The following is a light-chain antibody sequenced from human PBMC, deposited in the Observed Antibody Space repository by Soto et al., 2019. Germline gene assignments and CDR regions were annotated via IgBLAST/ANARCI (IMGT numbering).Light chain of an antibody. J-gene: IGLJ1*01. V-gene: IGLV2-23*01. Sequence: QSVLTQPASVSGSLGQSITISCTGTSSDVGSYNLVSWYQQHPGKAPKLMTYEGSQRPSGVSNHFSGSKSGNTASLTISGLKAEDETDYSCFSYAGRSTLIFITGTKLTV. CDR2: EGS. CDR3: FSYAGRSTLI. CDR1: SSDVGSYNL.